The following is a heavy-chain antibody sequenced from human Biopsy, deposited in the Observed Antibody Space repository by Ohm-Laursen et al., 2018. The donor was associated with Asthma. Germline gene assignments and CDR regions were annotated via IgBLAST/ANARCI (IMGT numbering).Heavy chain of an antibody. J-gene: IGHJ4*02. Sequence: SLRLSCAASGFTFDDYAMHWVRQAPGKGLEWVSSISWNSGSIGYADSVKGRFTISRDNAKDSLYLQMNSLRAEDTALYYCAKGEWELLEANFDYWGQGTLVTVSS. CDR2: ISWNSGSI. V-gene: IGHV3-9*01. CDR1: GFTFDDYA. D-gene: IGHD1-26*01. CDR3: AKGEWELLEANFDY.